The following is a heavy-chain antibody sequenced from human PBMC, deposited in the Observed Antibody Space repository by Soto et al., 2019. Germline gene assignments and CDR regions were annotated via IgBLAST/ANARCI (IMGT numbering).Heavy chain of an antibody. CDR2: INPNSGGT. J-gene: IGHJ3*02. Sequence: ASVKVSCKASGYTFTGYYMHWVRQAPGQGLEWMGWINPNSGGTNYAQKFQGRVTMTRDTSISTAYMELSRLRSDDTAVYYCARVEEYYDFWSGSMDAIDIWGQGTMVTVSS. CDR1: GYTFTGYY. V-gene: IGHV1-2*02. D-gene: IGHD3-3*01. CDR3: ARVEEYYDFWSGSMDAIDI.